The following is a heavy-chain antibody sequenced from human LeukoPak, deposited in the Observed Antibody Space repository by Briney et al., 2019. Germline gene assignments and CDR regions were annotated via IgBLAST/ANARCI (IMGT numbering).Heavy chain of an antibody. Sequence: GGSLRLSCAASGFTFSSYSMNWVRQAPGKGLEWVSSISSSSSYIYYADSVKGRFTISRDNAKNSLYLQMNSLRAEDTAVYYCARASMGGATAHWSQGTLVTVSS. CDR1: GFTFSSYS. CDR3: ARASMGGATAH. V-gene: IGHV3-21*01. CDR2: ISSSSSYI. D-gene: IGHD3-16*01. J-gene: IGHJ4*02.